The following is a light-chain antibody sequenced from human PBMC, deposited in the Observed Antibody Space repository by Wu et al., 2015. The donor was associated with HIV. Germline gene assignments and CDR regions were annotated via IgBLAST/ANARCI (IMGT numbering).Light chain of an antibody. CDR3: QQRGYWGT. J-gene: IGKJ4*01. Sequence: ETVLSQSPATLSLSPGERVTLSCRASQSISNSLAWYQQKPGQAPSLLIYDASTRATGIPARFSGSGSGTDFTLTISSLEPEDFAVYYCQQRGYWGTFGGGTKVETK. CDR1: QSISNS. CDR2: DAS. V-gene: IGKV3-11*01.